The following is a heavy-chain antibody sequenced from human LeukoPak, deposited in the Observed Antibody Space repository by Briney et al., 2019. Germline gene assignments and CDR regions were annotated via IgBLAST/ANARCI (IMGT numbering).Heavy chain of an antibody. CDR1: GYTFTGYY. CDR2: INPNSGGT. J-gene: IGHJ4*02. V-gene: IGHV1-2*02. CDR3: ARDLFYDFWSGSYDY. D-gene: IGHD3-3*01. Sequence: ASVKVSYKASGYTFTGYYMHWVRQAPGQGLEWMGWINPNSGGTNYAQKFQGRVTMTRDTSISTAYMELSRLRSDDTAVYYCARDLFYDFWSGSYDYWGQGTLVTVSS.